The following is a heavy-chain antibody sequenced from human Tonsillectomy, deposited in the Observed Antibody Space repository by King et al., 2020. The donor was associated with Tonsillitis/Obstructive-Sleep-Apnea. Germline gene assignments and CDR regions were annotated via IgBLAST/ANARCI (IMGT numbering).Heavy chain of an antibody. J-gene: IGHJ4*02. V-gene: IGHV1-18*01. CDR1: GYTITSYG. CDR2: ISGYNGNT. D-gene: IGHD2-2*01. Sequence: VQLVESGAEVKKPGASVKVSCKASGYTITSYGISWVRQAPGQGLEWMGWISGYNGNTKYAQKFQGRVTMTTDTSTSIAYMELRSLTSDDTAVYYCARSGGPAAFDYWGQGTLVTVSS. CDR3: ARSGGPAAFDY.